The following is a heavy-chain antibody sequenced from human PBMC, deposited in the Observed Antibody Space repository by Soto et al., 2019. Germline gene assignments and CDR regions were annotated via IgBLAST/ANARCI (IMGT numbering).Heavy chain of an antibody. V-gene: IGHV1-18*01. CDR3: AKNRQPPYSSYAPDV. Sequence: ASVKVSCKASGYTFTRYGISWVRQAPGQGLEWMGWISGYNGDANYAQRFQGRVSMTIDTSTTTAYMELRTLTSDDTAVYYCAKNRQPPYSSYAPDVWGQGTTVTVSS. CDR1: GYTFTRYG. D-gene: IGHD2-21*01. J-gene: IGHJ6*02. CDR2: ISGYNGDA.